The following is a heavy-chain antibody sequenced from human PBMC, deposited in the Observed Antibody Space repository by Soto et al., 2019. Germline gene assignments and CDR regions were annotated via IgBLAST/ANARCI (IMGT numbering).Heavy chain of an antibody. CDR2: IIPIFGTA. CDR1: GGTFSSYP. V-gene: IGHV1-69*13. Sequence: SVKVSRKAAGGTFSSYPTSWVRQAPGQGPERMGWIIPIFGTANYAQKFQGRVTITADESTSTAYMELISLRSEDTAVYYCARDQGSGSMITFGGVIVHYGMDVWGQGTTVTVSS. D-gene: IGHD3-16*02. J-gene: IGHJ6*02. CDR3: ARDQGSGSMITFGGVIVHYGMDV.